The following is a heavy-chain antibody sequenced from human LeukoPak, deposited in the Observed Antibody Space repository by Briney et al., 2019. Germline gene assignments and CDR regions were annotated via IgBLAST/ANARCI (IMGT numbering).Heavy chain of an antibody. J-gene: IGHJ3*02. V-gene: IGHV3-74*03. CDR3: AREAKVTSNAFDI. D-gene: IGHD4-17*01. CDR2: IKSDGSST. Sequence: GRSLRLSCAASGFTFNTYWMHSARQAPGKGLVWVSRIKSDGSSTKYADSVKGRFTISRDNANNRLYLQMNSLRVDDTAVYFCAREAKVTSNAFDIWGQGTVVAVSS. CDR1: GFTFNTYW.